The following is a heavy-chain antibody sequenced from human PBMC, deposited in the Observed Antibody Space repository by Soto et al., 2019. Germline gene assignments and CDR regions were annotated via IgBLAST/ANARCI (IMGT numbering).Heavy chain of an antibody. CDR3: VRDLGRYFRSGYMDL. V-gene: IGHV3-21*02. Sequence: EVQLVESGGGLVKPGGSLRLSCTASGFAFNTYNMNWVRQAPGKGLEWVSSINEDSTYIYYADSLRGRITISRDNAKDSLFLQMNSLRPDDTAVYYCVRDLGRYFRSGYMDLWGDGATVTVSS. CDR2: INEDSTYI. CDR1: GFAFNTYN. D-gene: IGHD3-9*01. J-gene: IGHJ6*03.